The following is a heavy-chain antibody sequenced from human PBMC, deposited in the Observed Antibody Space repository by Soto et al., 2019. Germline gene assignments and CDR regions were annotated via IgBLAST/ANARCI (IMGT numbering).Heavy chain of an antibody. CDR1: GFTFSSYS. D-gene: IGHD5-12*01. V-gene: IGHV3-64D*08. Sequence: GGSLRLSCAASGFTFSSYSMNWVRQAPGKGLEWVSSINNNGGNTYYGTSVRGRFTISRDNSENTVFLQMNSLRAEDTAVYYCVKDMWTTIPSLFDEWGQGTLVTVSS. J-gene: IGHJ4*02. CDR2: INNNGGNT. CDR3: VKDMWTTIPSLFDE.